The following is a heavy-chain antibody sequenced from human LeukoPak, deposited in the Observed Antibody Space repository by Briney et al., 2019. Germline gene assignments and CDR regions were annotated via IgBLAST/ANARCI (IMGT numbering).Heavy chain of an antibody. Sequence: SETLSLICAVYGESFSAYFWTWIRQPPGKGLEWIGEISRGGSTNYSPSLKSRVTISLDTSKNQVSLTLSSVTAADTAMYYCGVSTTRATTRTIDYWGQGTLVTVSS. CDR2: ISRGGST. V-gene: IGHV4-34*01. CDR3: GVSTTRATTRTIDY. CDR1: GESFSAYF. D-gene: IGHD4-17*01. J-gene: IGHJ4*02.